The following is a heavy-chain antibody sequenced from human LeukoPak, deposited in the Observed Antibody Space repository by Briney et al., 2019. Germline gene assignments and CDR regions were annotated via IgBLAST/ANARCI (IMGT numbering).Heavy chain of an antibody. CDR1: GFTFSSYS. D-gene: IGHD3-22*01. CDR2: ISSSSSYI. Sequence: GGSLRLSCAASGFTFSSYSMNWVRQAPGKGLEWVSSISSSSSYIYYADSVKGRFTISRDNAKNSLYLQMNSMRAEDTAVYYCARDLGVVADFDYWGQGTLVTVSS. CDR3: ARDLGVVADFDY. V-gene: IGHV3-21*01. J-gene: IGHJ4*02.